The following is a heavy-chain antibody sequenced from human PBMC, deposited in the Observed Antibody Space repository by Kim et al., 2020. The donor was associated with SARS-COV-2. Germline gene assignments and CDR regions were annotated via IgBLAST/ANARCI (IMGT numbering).Heavy chain of an antibody. V-gene: IGHV3-48*02. Sequence: GGSLRLSCAASRFTFTSYDMNWVRQAPGKGLEWISFITRSSNRIHYADSVKGRFTISRDNAKNSLYLQMDSLRDEDTAVYYCARETGSASLWYFALWGRGPVLSVSS. CDR3: ARETGSASLWYFAL. J-gene: IGHJ2*01. CDR1: RFTFTSYD. CDR2: ITRSSNRI. D-gene: IGHD3-10*01.